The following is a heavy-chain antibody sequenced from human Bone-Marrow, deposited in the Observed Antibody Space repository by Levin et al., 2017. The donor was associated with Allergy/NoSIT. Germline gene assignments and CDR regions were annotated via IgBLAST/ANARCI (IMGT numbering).Heavy chain of an antibody. Sequence: QSGGSLRLSCVGYGFTFNSYGMNWVRQAPGKGLEWVSYISSTSTRIYYADSVKGRVTISRDNAKNSVYLQMNSLRVEDTAMYYCARRDPCDYWGQGTLVTVSS. V-gene: IGHV3-48*01. CDR3: ARRDPCDY. CDR1: GFTFNSYG. J-gene: IGHJ4*02. CDR2: ISSTSTRI.